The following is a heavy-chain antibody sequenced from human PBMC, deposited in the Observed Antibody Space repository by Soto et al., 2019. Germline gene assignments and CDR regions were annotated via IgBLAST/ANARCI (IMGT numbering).Heavy chain of an antibody. Sequence: SLRLSCAASGFTFSSYGMHWVRQAPGKGLEWVAVISYDGSNKYYADSVKGRFTISRDNSKNTLYLQMNSLRAEDTAVYYCAKDFTYYDILTGLPDYWGQGTLVTVSS. J-gene: IGHJ4*02. CDR3: AKDFTYYDILTGLPDY. CDR2: ISYDGSNK. CDR1: GFTFSSYG. V-gene: IGHV3-30*18. D-gene: IGHD3-9*01.